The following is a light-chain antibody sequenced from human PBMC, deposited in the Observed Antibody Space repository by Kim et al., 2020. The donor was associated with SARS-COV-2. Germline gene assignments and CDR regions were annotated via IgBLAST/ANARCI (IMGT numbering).Light chain of an antibody. CDR3: QTWGTGIWV. CDR2: LNSDGSH. CDR1: SGHSSYA. V-gene: IGLV4-69*01. Sequence: QLVLTQSPSASASLGASVKLTCTLSSGHSSYAIAWHQQQPEKGPRYLMKLNSDGSHSKRDGIPDRFSGSSSGAERYLTISSLQSEDEADYYCQTWGTGIWVFGGGTQLTVL. J-gene: IGLJ3*02.